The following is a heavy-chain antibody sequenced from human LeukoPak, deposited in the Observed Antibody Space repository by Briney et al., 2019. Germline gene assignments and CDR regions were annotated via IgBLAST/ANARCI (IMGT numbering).Heavy chain of an antibody. CDR2: IYTSGST. CDR1: GGSISSYY. V-gene: IGHV4-4*07. J-gene: IGHJ6*03. Sequence: PSETLSLTCTVSGGSISSYYLSWIRQPAGKGLEWIGRIYTSGSTNYNPSLKSRVTISVDKSKNQFSLKLSSVTAADTAVYYCARVVVRGVINYYYYYMDVWGKGTTVTVSS. CDR3: ARVVVRGVINYYYYYMDV. D-gene: IGHD3-10*01.